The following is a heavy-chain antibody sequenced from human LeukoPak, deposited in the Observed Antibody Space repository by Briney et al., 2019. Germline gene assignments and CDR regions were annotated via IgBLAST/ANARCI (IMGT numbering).Heavy chain of an antibody. V-gene: IGHV4-39*07. CDR3: ARVPSSRSLLIDY. CDR1: GGSISSSSYY. J-gene: IGHJ4*02. D-gene: IGHD2-15*01. CDR2: IYYSGST. Sequence: SETLSLTCTVSGGSISSSSYYWGWIRQPPGKGLEWIGSIYYSGSTYYNPSLKSRVTISVDTSKNQFSLKLSSVTAADTAVYYCARVPSSRSLLIDYWGQGTLVTVSS.